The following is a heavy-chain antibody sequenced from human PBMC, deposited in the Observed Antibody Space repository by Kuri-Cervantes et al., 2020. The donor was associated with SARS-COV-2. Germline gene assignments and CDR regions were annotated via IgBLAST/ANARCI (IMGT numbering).Heavy chain of an antibody. Sequence: GESLMISCKASGYIFTSYVINWVRQATGQGLEWMGRMNPNSGIASYAQKFQGRVTLTRDTSIGTAYMELSSLRSEDTAVYYCAFVPPSSTRYDYWGQGTLVTVSS. D-gene: IGHD6-6*01. CDR1: GYIFTSYV. CDR3: AFVPPSSTRYDY. V-gene: IGHV1-8*01. J-gene: IGHJ4*02. CDR2: MNPNSGIA.